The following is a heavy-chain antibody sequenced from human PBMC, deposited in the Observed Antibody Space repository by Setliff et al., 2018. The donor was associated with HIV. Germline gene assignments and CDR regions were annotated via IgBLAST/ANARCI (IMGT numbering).Heavy chain of an antibody. CDR1: GGPLSGHY. CDR3: VTSSSWSSRLNF. J-gene: IGHJ4*02. CDR2: TSHSGRT. Sequence: PSETLSLTCAVYGGPLSGHYWSWIRQPPGQGLEWIGETSHSGRTNYNPSLKSRVTISVDTSKNQFSLKLTSVTAADTAVYYCVTSSSWSSRLNFWGPGMLVTVSS. D-gene: IGHD2-2*01. V-gene: IGHV4-34*01.